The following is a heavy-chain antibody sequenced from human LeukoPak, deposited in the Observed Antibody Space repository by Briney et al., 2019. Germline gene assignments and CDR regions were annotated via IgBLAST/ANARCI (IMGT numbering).Heavy chain of an antibody. CDR3: ARVRYNWNGGYFDY. D-gene: IGHD1-20*01. Sequence: PSETLSLTCAVYGGSFSGYYWRWSRQPPGKGLEWIGEINHSGSTNYNPSLKSRVTISVDTSKNQFSLKLSTVTAADTAVYYCARVRYNWNGGYFDYWGQGTLVTVSS. J-gene: IGHJ4*02. V-gene: IGHV4-34*01. CDR2: INHSGST. CDR1: GGSFSGYY.